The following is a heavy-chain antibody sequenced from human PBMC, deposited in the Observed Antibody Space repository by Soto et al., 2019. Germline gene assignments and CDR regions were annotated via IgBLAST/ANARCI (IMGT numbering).Heavy chain of an antibody. Sequence: QITLKESGPALMKPTQTLTLTCAFSGFSLSTSGVGVGWVRQPPGKALEWLALIFSNDDKRYSTSLMSSLNITYDTSKNQVVLTMTNIDPVDTATYYCSHMRGLGLCGMYVWGQGTAVTVSS. V-gene: IGHV2-5*01. CDR2: IFSNDDK. CDR1: GFSLSTSGVG. J-gene: IGHJ6*02. CDR3: SHMRGLGLCGMYV. D-gene: IGHD3-16*01.